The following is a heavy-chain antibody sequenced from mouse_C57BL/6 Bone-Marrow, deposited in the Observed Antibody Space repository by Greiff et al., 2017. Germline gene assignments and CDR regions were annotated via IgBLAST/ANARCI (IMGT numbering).Heavy chain of an antibody. Sequence: VQLQQSGPELVKPGASVKISCKASGYSFTDYNMNWVKQSNGKSLEWIGVINPNYGTTSYNEKFKSKATLTVDKSSSTAYMQLSSLTSEDSAVYYCARKGYYGPGVYFDYWGQGTTLTVSS. CDR1: GYSFTDYN. D-gene: IGHD1-2*01. CDR2: INPNYGTT. J-gene: IGHJ2*01. V-gene: IGHV1-39*01. CDR3: ARKGYYGPGVYFDY.